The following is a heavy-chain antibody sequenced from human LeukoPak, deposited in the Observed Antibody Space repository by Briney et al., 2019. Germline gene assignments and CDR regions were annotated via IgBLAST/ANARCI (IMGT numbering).Heavy chain of an antibody. Sequence: PGGSLRLSCAASGFTFSSYSMNWVRQAPGKGLEWVSSISSSSSYIYYADSVKGRFTISRDNAKNSLYLQMNSLRAEDTAVYYCARVVGGYCSGGSCSVDYWGQGTLVTVSS. CDR3: ARVVGGYCSGGSCSVDY. V-gene: IGHV3-21*01. CDR2: ISSSSSYI. CDR1: GFTFSSYS. J-gene: IGHJ4*02. D-gene: IGHD2-15*01.